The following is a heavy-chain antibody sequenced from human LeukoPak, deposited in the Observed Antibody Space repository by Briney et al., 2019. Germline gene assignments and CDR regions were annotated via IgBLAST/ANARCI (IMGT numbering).Heavy chain of an antibody. J-gene: IGHJ5*02. Sequence: SETLSLTCTVSGGSISSYYWSWIRQPPGKGLEWIGYIYYSGSTNYNPSLKSRVTISVDTSKNQFSLKLSSVTAADTAVYYCARGGSCITMVRGVDNWFDPWGQGTLVTVSS. CDR2: IYYSGST. D-gene: IGHD3-10*01. CDR3: ARGGSCITMVRGVDNWFDP. V-gene: IGHV4-59*01. CDR1: GGSISSYY.